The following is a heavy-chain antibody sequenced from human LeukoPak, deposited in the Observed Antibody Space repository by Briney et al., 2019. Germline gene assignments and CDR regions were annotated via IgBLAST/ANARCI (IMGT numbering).Heavy chain of an antibody. CDR2: INHSGST. D-gene: IGHD6-13*01. CDR1: GGSFSGYY. V-gene: IGHV4-34*01. J-gene: IGHJ4*02. CDR3: ARGRPYSSSWYLQDY. Sequence: NTSETLSLTCAVYGGSFSGYYWSWIRQPPGKGLEWVGEINHSGSTNYNPSLKSRVTISVDTSKNQFSLKLSSVTAADTAVYYCARGRPYSSSWYLQDYWGQGTLVTVSS.